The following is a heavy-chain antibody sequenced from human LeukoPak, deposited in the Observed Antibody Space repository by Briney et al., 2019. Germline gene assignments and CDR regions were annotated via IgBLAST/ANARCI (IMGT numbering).Heavy chain of an antibody. J-gene: IGHJ4*02. CDR2: INPNSGGT. D-gene: IGHD6-6*01. CDR1: GYTFTGYY. Sequence: ASVKVSCKASGYTFTGYYMHWVRQAPGQGLEWMGWINPNSGGTNYAQKFQGWVTMTRDTSISTAYMELSRLRSDDTAVYYCASLDGAARPAPGFDYWGQGTLVTVSS. CDR3: ASLDGAARPAPGFDY. V-gene: IGHV1-2*04.